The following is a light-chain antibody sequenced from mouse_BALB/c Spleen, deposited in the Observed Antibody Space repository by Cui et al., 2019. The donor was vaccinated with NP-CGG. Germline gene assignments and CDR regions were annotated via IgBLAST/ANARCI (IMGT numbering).Light chain of an antibody. V-gene: IGLV1*01. CDR2: GTK. J-gene: IGLJ1*01. CDR1: TGAVTTSNY. CDR3: ALWYSNHWV. Sequence: QAVVTKESALTTSPGETVTLTCRSSTGAVTTSNYANWVQEKPDHLFTGLIGGTKNRAPGVPARFSGSLIGDKAALTITGAQTEDEAIYFCALWYSNHWVFGGGTKLTV.